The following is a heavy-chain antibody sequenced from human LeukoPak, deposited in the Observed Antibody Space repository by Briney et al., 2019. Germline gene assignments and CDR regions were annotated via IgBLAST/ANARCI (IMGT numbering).Heavy chain of an antibody. Sequence: PGGSLRLSCAASGFTFSSYSMNWVRQAPGKGLEWVSSISSSSSYIYYADSVKGRFTISRDNAKNSLYLQMNSLRAEDTAVYYCAKDFSEGSSWAFQHWGQGTLVTVSS. V-gene: IGHV3-21*01. J-gene: IGHJ1*01. CDR1: GFTFSSYS. D-gene: IGHD6-13*01. CDR3: AKDFSEGSSWAFQH. CDR2: ISSSSSYI.